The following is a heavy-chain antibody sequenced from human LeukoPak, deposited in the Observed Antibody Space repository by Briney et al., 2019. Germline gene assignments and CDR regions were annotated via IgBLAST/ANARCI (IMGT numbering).Heavy chain of an antibody. Sequence: KASETLSLTCAVYGGSFSGYYWSWIRQPPGKGLEWIGEINHSGSTNYNPSLKSRVTISVDTSKNQFSLKLSSVTAADTAVYYCARDAGEYEDFGRFDYWGQGTLVTVSS. CDR2: INHSGST. D-gene: IGHD4-17*01. CDR3: ARDAGEYEDFGRFDY. CDR1: GGSFSGYY. J-gene: IGHJ4*02. V-gene: IGHV4-34*01.